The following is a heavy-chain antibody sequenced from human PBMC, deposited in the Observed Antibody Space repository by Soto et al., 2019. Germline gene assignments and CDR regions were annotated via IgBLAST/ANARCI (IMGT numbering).Heavy chain of an antibody. J-gene: IGHJ4*02. CDR1: GYTFTSYD. D-gene: IGHD2-15*01. CDR2: MNPNSGNT. V-gene: IGHV1-8*01. Sequence: AAGKVSCKACGYTFTSYDIKWVRQATGQGREWMGWMNPNSGNTGYAQKFQGRVTMTRNTSISTAYMELSSLRSEDTAVYYCARGVGRRGVVVVAASYWGQGTLVPVSS. CDR3: ARGVGRRGVVVVAASY.